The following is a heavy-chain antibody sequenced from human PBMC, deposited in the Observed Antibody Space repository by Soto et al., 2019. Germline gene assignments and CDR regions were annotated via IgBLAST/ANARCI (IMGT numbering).Heavy chain of an antibody. J-gene: IGHJ5*02. CDR2: IYYSGKT. CDR1: DGTISNYF. V-gene: IGHV4-59*12. Sequence: LTYTVSDGTISNYFWSRILQPPGKGLEWIGYIYYSGKTNYNPSLKSRVTISVDTSKNQFSLNLSSVTAADTAVYYCARDQLEGYCTGGSCYSYGWFDPWVHGTLVIV. CDR3: ARDQLEGYCTGGSCYSYGWFDP. D-gene: IGHD2-15*01.